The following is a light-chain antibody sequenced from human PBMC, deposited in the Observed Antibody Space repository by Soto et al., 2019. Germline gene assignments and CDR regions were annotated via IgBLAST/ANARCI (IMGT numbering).Light chain of an antibody. CDR3: QQYNSSPLT. CDR1: QSIGAS. Sequence: DIQMTQSPSTLYASVGDRVTITCRASQSIGASLAWFQQKPGKAPNQLICKASSLESGVPSGFSGSGSGTAFTLTISTLQPDEFATYYCQQYNSSPLTFGGGTKVEIK. V-gene: IGKV1-5*03. CDR2: KAS. J-gene: IGKJ4*01.